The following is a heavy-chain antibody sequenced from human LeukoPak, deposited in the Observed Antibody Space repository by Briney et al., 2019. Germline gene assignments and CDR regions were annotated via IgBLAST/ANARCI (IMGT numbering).Heavy chain of an antibody. CDR2: ISDSGGST. CDR3: AKDNDYVWGSYDY. J-gene: IGHJ4*02. V-gene: IGHV3-23*01. CDR1: GFTFSSYA. D-gene: IGHD3-16*01. Sequence: GGSLRLSCAASGFTFSSYAMSWVRQAPGKGLEWVSIISDSGGSTYYADSVKGRFTISRDNSKTTVYLQMNSLRAEDTAVFYCAKDNDYVWGSYDYWGQGTLVTVSS.